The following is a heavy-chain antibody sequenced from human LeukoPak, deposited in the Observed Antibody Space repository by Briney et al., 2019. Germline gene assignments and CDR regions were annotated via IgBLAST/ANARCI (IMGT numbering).Heavy chain of an antibody. D-gene: IGHD2-2*01. V-gene: IGHV3-30*04. Sequence: PGGSLRLSCAASGFTFSSYAMHWVRQAPGKGLEWVAVISYDGSNKYYADSVKGRFTISRDNSKNTLYLQMNSLRAEDTAVYYCARWGTYCSSTSCQAYYFDYWGQGTLVTVSS. CDR1: GFTFSSYA. CDR2: ISYDGSNK. CDR3: ARWGTYCSSTSCQAYYFDY. J-gene: IGHJ4*02.